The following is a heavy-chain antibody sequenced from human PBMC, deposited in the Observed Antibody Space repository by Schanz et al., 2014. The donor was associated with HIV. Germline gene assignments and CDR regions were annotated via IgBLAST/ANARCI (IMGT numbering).Heavy chain of an antibody. Sequence: QVQLVESGGGLVEPGGSLRLSCEASGFIFNGYYLTWIRQAPGKGLEWVSSIDSDGESKFYTDSVEGRFTVSRDNAKNSLFLQMNSLRVEDTAVYYCARDQGYCAGSTCYSWYYFDSWGQGTLATVSS. V-gene: IGHV3-11*01. J-gene: IGHJ4*02. D-gene: IGHD2-21*02. CDR1: GFIFNGYY. CDR3: ARDQGYCAGSTCYSWYYFDS. CDR2: IDSDGESK.